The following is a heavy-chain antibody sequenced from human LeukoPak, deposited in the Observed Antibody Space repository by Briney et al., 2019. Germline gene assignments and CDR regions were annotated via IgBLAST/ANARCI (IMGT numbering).Heavy chain of an antibody. CDR3: ARSYSGWFEDAFDV. V-gene: IGHV4-59*01. Sequence: PSETLSLTCSVSGGSISSYYWSWIRQAPGKGLEWIGNVYYNGSTSYNASLRSRATISVDTSKNQLSLKLSSVTAADTALYYCARSYSGWFEDAFDVWGQGTMVTVSS. CDR2: VYYNGST. CDR1: GGSISSYY. D-gene: IGHD6-19*01. J-gene: IGHJ3*01.